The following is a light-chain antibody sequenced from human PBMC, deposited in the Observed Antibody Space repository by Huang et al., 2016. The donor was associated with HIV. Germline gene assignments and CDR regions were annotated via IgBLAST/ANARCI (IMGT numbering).Light chain of an antibody. Sequence: IQLTQSPSSLSASVGDRVTITCRDSQDISSFLAWYQQKPGKAPKLLIYAASTLESGVPSRFSGSGSGTDFTLTINNLQPEDFATYYCLQLNSYVGTFGPGTNVDV. CDR1: QDISSF. CDR3: LQLNSYVGT. V-gene: IGKV1-9*01. CDR2: AAS. J-gene: IGKJ3*01.